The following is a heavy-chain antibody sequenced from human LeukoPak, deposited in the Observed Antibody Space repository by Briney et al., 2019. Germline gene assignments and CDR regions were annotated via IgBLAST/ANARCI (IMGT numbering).Heavy chain of an antibody. CDR2: IYYSGST. V-gene: IGHV4-59*08. J-gene: IGHJ4*02. CDR1: GGSISSYY. CDR3: ARVMSRQQLVHY. D-gene: IGHD6-13*01. Sequence: SETLSLTCTVSGGSISSYYWSWTRQPPGKGLEWIGYIYYSGSTSYNPSLKSRVTISVDTSKNQFSLKLSSVTAADTAVYYCARVMSRQQLVHYWGQGTLVTVSS.